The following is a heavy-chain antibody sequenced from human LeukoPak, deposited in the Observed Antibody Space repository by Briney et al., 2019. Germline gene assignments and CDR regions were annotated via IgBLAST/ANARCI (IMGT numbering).Heavy chain of an antibody. Sequence: PGGSLRLSCAASGFTFSSYAMSWVRQAPGKGLEWVSAISGSGGSTYYAASVKGRFTISRDNDKNSLYLQMNSLRAEDTALYYCAKEYMGSESIDYYDSLENNWFDPWGQGTLVTVSS. CDR2: ISGSGGST. V-gene: IGHV3-23*01. CDR1: GFTFSSYA. CDR3: AKEYMGSESIDYYDSLENNWFDP. D-gene: IGHD3-22*01. J-gene: IGHJ5*02.